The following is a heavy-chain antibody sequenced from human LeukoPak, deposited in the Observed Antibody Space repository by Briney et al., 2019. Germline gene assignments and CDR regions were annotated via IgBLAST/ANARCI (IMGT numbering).Heavy chain of an antibody. V-gene: IGHV1-69*04. CDR3: ARVEGITIFGVAIGGFDP. CDR1: GGTFSSYA. J-gene: IGHJ5*02. D-gene: IGHD3-3*01. Sequence: SVKVSCKASGGTFSSYAISWVRQAPGQGLEWMGRIIPILGIANYAQKFQGRVTITADKSTSTAYMGLSSLRSEDTAVYYCARVEGITIFGVAIGGFDPWGQGTLVTVSS. CDR2: IIPILGIA.